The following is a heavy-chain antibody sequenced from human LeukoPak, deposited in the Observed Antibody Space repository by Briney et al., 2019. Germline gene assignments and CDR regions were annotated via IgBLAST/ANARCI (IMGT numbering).Heavy chain of an antibody. CDR1: GGSISSSSYY. J-gene: IGHJ4*02. V-gene: IGHV4-39*07. CDR2: IYTSGST. CDR3: ARRSIYGGRLDY. Sequence: SETLSLTCTVSGGSISSSSYYWGWIRQPPGKGLEWIGSIYTSGSTNYNPSLKSRVTMSVDTSKNQFSLKLSSVTAADTAVYYCARRSIYGGRLDYWGQGTLVTVSS. D-gene: IGHD3-9*01.